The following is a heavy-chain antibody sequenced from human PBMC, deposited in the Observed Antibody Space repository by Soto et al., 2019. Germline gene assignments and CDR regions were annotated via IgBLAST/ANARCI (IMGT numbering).Heavy chain of an antibody. CDR2: ISAYNGNT. V-gene: IGHV1-18*04. J-gene: IGHJ6*02. CDR1: GYTFTSYD. Sequence: GASVKVSCKASGYTFTSYDISWVRQAPGQGLEWMGWISAYNGNTNYAQKLQGRVTMTTDTSTSTAYMELRSLRSDDTAVYYCARWDCSSTSCYYYYYGMDVWGQGTTVTVSS. CDR3: ARWDCSSTSCYYYYYGMDV. D-gene: IGHD2-2*01.